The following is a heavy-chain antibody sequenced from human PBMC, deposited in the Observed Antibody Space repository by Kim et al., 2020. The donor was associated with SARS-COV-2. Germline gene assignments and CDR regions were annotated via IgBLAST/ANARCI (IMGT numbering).Heavy chain of an antibody. J-gene: IGHJ4*02. CDR1: GFTFSSYS. CDR2: ISSSSSYI. V-gene: IGHV3-21*01. D-gene: IGHD6-6*01. Sequence: GGSLRLSCAASGFTFSSYSMNWVRQAPGKGLEWVSSISSSSSYIYYADSVKGRFTISRDNAKNSLYLQMNSLRAEDTAVYYCARDLGIAARGYFDYWGQGTLVTVSS. CDR3: ARDLGIAARGYFDY.